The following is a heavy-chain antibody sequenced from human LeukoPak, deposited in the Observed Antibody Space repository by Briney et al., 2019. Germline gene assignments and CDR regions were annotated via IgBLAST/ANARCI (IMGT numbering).Heavy chain of an antibody. CDR1: GDSISSYY. D-gene: IGHD2-2*01. CDR3: ARSGGLPAAIGWFDP. V-gene: IGHV4-59*01. Sequence: SETLSLTCTVSGDSISSYYWSWIRQPPGKGLEWIGYIYYSGSTNYNPSLKSRVTISVDTSKNQFSLKLSSVTAADTAVYYCARSGGLPAAIGWFDPWGQGTLVTVSS. CDR2: IYYSGST. J-gene: IGHJ5*02.